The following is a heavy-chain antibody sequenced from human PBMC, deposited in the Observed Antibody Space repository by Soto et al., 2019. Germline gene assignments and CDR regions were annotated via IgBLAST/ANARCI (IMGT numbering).Heavy chain of an antibody. D-gene: IGHD6-19*01. J-gene: IGHJ6*02. CDR1: GDSLRGQS. Sequence: SETLSLTCAVVGDSLRGQSWNWIRQSPGKGLEWIGEIDQSGGTNYNPSLKSRAIISDDTSKNQFSLTLTSVTAADTAVYYCAREDSYGWSGESLHVWGQGTTVTVSS. V-gene: IGHV4-34*01. CDR2: IDQSGGT. CDR3: AREDSYGWSGESLHV.